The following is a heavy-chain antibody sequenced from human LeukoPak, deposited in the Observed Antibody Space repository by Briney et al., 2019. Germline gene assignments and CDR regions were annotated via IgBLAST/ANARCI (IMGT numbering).Heavy chain of an antibody. V-gene: IGHV4-59*01. CDR3: ARDLGVYPMFDP. CDR1: GGSISSYY. CDR2: IYYSGST. Sequence: SETLSLTCTVSGGSISSYYWSWIWQPPGKGLEWIGYIYYSGSTNYNPSLKSRVTISVDTSKNQLSLKLSSVTAADTAVYYCARDLGVYPMFDPWGQGTLVTVSS. D-gene: IGHD6-13*01. J-gene: IGHJ5*02.